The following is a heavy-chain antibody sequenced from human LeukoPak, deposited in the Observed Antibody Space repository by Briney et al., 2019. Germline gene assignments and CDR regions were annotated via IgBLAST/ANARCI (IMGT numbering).Heavy chain of an antibody. V-gene: IGHV3-21*01. Sequence: GGSLRLSCAASGFTFSSYSMNWVRQAPGKGLEWVSSISSSSSYIYYADSVKGRFTISRDNAKNSLYLQMNSLRAEDTAVYYCAREDIAAAGPKGRLFDYWGQGTLVTVSS. D-gene: IGHD6-13*01. CDR1: GFTFSSYS. CDR3: AREDIAAAGPKGRLFDY. J-gene: IGHJ4*02. CDR2: ISSSSSYI.